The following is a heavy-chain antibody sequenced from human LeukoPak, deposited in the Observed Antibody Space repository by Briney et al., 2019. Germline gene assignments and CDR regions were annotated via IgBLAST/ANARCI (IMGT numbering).Heavy chain of an antibody. CDR2: IHKNAIT. D-gene: IGHD3-22*01. CDR3: AKDKRRSGWDYYYYYMDV. CDR1: GFTVSSNY. V-gene: IGHV3-66*03. Sequence: GGSLRLSCAASGFTVSSNYMTWVRQAPGKGLQWVSVIHKNAITYYADTVKGRFTISRDNSKNMVYLQMNSLRAEDTAVYYCAKDKRRSGWDYYYYYMDVWGKGTTVTVSS. J-gene: IGHJ6*03.